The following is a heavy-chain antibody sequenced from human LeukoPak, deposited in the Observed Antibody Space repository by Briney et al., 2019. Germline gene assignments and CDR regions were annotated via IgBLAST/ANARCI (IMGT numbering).Heavy chain of an antibody. CDR1: GYTFTSYY. CDR3: AREWWGYDVLTGDNWFDP. V-gene: IGHV1-46*01. J-gene: IGHJ5*02. CDR2: INPSGGST. D-gene: IGHD3-9*01. Sequence: ASVKVSCKASGYTFTSYYMHWVRQAPGQGLEWMGIINPSGGSTSYAQKFQGRVTMTTDTSTSTAYIELRSLTSDDTAAYYCAREWWGYDVLTGDNWFDPWGQGTLVTVSS.